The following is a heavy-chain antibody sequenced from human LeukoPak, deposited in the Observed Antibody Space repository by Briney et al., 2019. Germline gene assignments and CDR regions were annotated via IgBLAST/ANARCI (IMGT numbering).Heavy chain of an antibody. D-gene: IGHD2-2*01. CDR3: ARELGYCSSTSCYEGGMDV. CDR2: INHSGST. CDR1: GGSFSGYY. V-gene: IGHV4-34*01. Sequence: PSETLSLTCAVSGGSFSGYYWSWIRQPPGKGLEWIGEINHSGSTNYNPSLKSRVTISVDTSKNQFSLKLSSVTAADTAVYYCARELGYCSSTSCYEGGMDVWGQGTTVTVSS. J-gene: IGHJ6*02.